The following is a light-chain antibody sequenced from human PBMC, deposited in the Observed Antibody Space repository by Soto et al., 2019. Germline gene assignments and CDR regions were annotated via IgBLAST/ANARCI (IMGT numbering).Light chain of an antibody. Sequence: QSALTQPASVSGSPGQSITISCTGTSSDVGGYNYVSWYQQHPGKAPKLMIYEVSNRPSGVSKRFSGSKSGNTASLTISGLQAEEEADYYCSSYTSSSPRVFGGGTKLTVL. CDR1: SSDVGGYNY. CDR2: EVS. V-gene: IGLV2-14*01. CDR3: SSYTSSSPRV. J-gene: IGLJ3*02.